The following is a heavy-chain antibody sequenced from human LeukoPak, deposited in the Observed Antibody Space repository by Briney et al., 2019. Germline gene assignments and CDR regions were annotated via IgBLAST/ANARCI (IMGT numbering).Heavy chain of an antibody. CDR2: IYYTGST. V-gene: IGHV4-59*08. D-gene: IGHD3-10*01. CDR1: GGSISSYY. Sequence: SETLSLTCTVSGGSISSYYWSWIRQPPGKGLEWIGYIYYTGSTNYNPSLKSRVTISVDTSKNQFSLKLSSVTAADTAVYYCARGVVVRGVIIFYYFDYWGQGTLVTVSS. CDR3: ARGVVVRGVIIFYYFDY. J-gene: IGHJ4*02.